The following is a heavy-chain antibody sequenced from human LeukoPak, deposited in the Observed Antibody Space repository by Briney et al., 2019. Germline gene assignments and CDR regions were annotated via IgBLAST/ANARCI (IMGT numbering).Heavy chain of an antibody. CDR2: VYTSGST. CDR1: GGSISSGTYY. D-gene: IGHD3-10*01. CDR3: AGRGPSSGTFDI. J-gene: IGHJ3*02. V-gene: IGHV4-61*02. Sequence: SETLSLTCTVSGGSISSGTYYWSWIRQPAGKGLEWIGRVYTSGSTNYNPSLKSRVTISVDTSKNQFSLNLTSVTAADTALYYCAGRGPSSGTFDIWGPGTFVTVSS.